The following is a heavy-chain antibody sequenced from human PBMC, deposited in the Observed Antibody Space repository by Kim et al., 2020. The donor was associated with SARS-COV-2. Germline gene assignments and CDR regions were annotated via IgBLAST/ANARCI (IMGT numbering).Heavy chain of an antibody. CDR2: ISAYNGNT. V-gene: IGHV1-18*01. CDR1: GYTFSNYG. CDR3: ARFCSGGSCYSHLYYYYGMDV. J-gene: IGHJ6*02. D-gene: IGHD2-15*01. Sequence: ASVKVSCKASGYTFSNYGFSWVRQAPGQGLEWMGWISAYNGNTNYAQKLQGRVTMTTDTFTSTAYMELRSLRSDDTAVYYCARFCSGGSCYSHLYYYYGMDVWGQGTTVTVSS.